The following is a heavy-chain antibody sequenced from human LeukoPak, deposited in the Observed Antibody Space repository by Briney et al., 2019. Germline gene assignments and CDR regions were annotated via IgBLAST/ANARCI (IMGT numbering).Heavy chain of an antibody. J-gene: IGHJ4*02. Sequence: SETLSLTCTVSGGSISSYYWSWIRQPPGKGLEWIGYIYYSGSTNYNPSLKSRVTISVDTSKNQFSLKLSSVTAADTAMYYCARHQERGFRGYSYGYPPRGPYLVDYWGQGTLVTVSS. CDR3: ARHQERGFRGYSYGYPPRGPYLVDY. V-gene: IGHV4-59*01. CDR2: IYYSGST. CDR1: GGSISSYY. D-gene: IGHD5-18*01.